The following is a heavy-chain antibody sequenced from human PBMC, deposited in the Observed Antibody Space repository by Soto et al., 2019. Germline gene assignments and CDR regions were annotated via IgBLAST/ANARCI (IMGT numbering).Heavy chain of an antibody. CDR1: GGTFSSYA. Sequence: ASVKVSCKASGGTFSSYAISWVRQAPGQGLEWMGGIIPIFGTANYAQKFQGRVTITADESTSTAYMELSSLRSEDTAVFYCTKDLWPYLPAGGEFDSWGQGTLVTVSS. V-gene: IGHV1-69*13. D-gene: IGHD3-16*01. J-gene: IGHJ4*02. CDR2: IIPIFGTA. CDR3: TKDLWPYLPAGGEFDS.